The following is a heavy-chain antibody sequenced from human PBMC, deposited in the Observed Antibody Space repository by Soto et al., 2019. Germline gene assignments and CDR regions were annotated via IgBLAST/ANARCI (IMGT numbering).Heavy chain of an antibody. J-gene: IGHJ4*02. CDR3: ARRGSGSYYDY. Sequence: EVQLLESGGGLVQPGGSLRLSCAASGFTFSNYAMNWVRQAPVKGLEWVSVISGSGDSTYYADSVKGRFTISRDNSKNTLYLQMNSLRAEDTAVYYCARRGSGSYYDYWGQGTLVTVSS. CDR1: GFTFSNYA. CDR2: ISGSGDST. V-gene: IGHV3-23*01. D-gene: IGHD1-26*01.